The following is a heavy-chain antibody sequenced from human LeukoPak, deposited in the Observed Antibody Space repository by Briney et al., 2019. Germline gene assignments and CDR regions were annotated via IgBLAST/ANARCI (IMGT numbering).Heavy chain of an antibody. Sequence: GGSLRLSCAASGFTFSNYWMSWVRQAPGKGLEWVANIKQGGSEKYYVDSEKGRFTISRDNAKNSLYLQMNSLRGEDTAVYYCARGSGLSGLDYWGQGTLLTVSS. CDR1: GFTFSNYW. J-gene: IGHJ4*02. V-gene: IGHV3-7*01. CDR2: IKQGGSEK. CDR3: ARGSGLSGLDY. D-gene: IGHD1-14*01.